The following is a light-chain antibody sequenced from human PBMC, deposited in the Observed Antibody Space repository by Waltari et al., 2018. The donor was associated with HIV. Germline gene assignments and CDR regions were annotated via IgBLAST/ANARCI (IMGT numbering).Light chain of an antibody. CDR1: ISNLGGNF. CDR3: STWDNSLSHWV. V-gene: IGLV1-47*01. Sequence: QSVVTQPPSASGTPGQNISISCSGDISNLGGNFVYWYQQRPGTAPRLLLYRNDQRPSWFPDRFSGSKSATSASLAISGLRSEDEADYHCSTWDNSLSHWVFGGGTKVTVL. J-gene: IGLJ3*02. CDR2: RND.